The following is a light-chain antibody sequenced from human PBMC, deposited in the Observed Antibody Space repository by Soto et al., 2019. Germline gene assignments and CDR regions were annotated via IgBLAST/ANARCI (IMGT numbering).Light chain of an antibody. CDR2: EVS. CDR3: RSYTSSSIDDV. V-gene: IGLV2-14*01. J-gene: IGLJ1*01. CDR1: SSDVGGYNY. Sequence: QSALTQPASVSGSPGQSITISCTGTSSDVGGYNYVSWYQQHPGKAPKLMMYEVSNRPSGVSNRFSGSKSGNTASLTISGLQAEDEADYYCRSYTSSSIDDVFGTGTKVTVL.